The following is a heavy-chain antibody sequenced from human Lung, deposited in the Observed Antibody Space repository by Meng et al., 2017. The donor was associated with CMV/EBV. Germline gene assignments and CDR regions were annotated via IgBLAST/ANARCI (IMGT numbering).Heavy chain of an antibody. CDR2: ISSSSNSI. D-gene: IGHD3-22*01. J-gene: IGHJ6*02. Sequence: GESXKISCAASGFTLKTYTMNWVRQAPGKGLEWVSYISSSSNSIYYAVSVKGRFTISRDNVKNSLYLQMNSLSAEDTAVYYCARGPNDSRGYPSPNYYYYGLDVWGQGTTVTVSS. CDR1: GFTLKTYT. V-gene: IGHV3-48*01. CDR3: ARGPNDSRGYPSPNYYYYGLDV.